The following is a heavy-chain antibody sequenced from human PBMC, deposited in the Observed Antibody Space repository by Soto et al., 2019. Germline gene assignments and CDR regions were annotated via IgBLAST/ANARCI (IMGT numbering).Heavy chain of an antibody. CDR1: VFPFSSYW. CDR3: AKKVDYDFWSGYYYNWFDP. V-gene: IGHV3-74*01. J-gene: IGHJ5*02. Sequence: GGSMRLSCAASVFPFSSYWMHWVRQAPGKGLVWVSRINSGGSSTSYADSVKGRFTISRDNAKNTLYLQMNSLRAEDTAVYYCAKKVDYDFWSGYYYNWFDPWGQGTLVTVSS. D-gene: IGHD3-3*01. CDR2: INSGGSST.